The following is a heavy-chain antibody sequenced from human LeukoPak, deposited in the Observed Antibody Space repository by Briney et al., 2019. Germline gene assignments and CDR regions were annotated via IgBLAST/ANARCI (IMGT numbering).Heavy chain of an antibody. CDR1: GGPISSYY. D-gene: IGHD6-13*01. Sequence: SETLSLTCTVSGGPISSYYWSWIRQPPGKGLEWIGYIYYSGSTNYNPSLKSRVTISVDTSKNQFSLKLSSVTAADTAVYYCARVPSPYSSSWYSEYNWFDPWGQGTLVTVSS. J-gene: IGHJ5*02. V-gene: IGHV4-59*01. CDR3: ARVPSPYSSSWYSEYNWFDP. CDR2: IYYSGST.